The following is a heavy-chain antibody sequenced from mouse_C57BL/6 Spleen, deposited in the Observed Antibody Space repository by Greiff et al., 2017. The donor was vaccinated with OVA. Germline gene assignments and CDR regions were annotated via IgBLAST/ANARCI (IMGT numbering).Heavy chain of an antibody. CDR3: ARHEGGTTEVVGMDY. CDR2: FYPGSGSI. D-gene: IGHD1-1*01. V-gene: IGHV1-62-2*01. CDR1: GYTFTEYT. J-gene: IGHJ4*01. Sequence: VMLVESGAELVKPGASVKLSCKASGYTFTEYTIHWVKQRSGQGLEWIGWFYPGSGSIKYNEKFKDKATLTADTSSSTVYMELSRLTSEDSAVYVCARHEGGTTEVVGMDYWGQGTSVTVSS.